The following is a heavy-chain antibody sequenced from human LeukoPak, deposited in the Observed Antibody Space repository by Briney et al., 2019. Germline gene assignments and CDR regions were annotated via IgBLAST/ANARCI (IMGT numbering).Heavy chain of an antibody. J-gene: IGHJ3*02. D-gene: IGHD3-3*01. CDR2: INSDGSTT. Sequence: GGSLRLSCAASGFTFSSYWMHWVRQAPGKGLVWVSRINSDGSTTSYADSVKGRFTISRDNAKNTLYLQMNSLRAEDTAAYYCARRSAAWDAFDIWGQGTMVTVSS. CDR3: ARRSAAWDAFDI. V-gene: IGHV3-74*01. CDR1: GFTFSSYW.